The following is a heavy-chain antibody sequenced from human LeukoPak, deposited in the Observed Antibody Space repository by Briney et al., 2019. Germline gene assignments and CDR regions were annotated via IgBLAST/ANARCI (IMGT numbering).Heavy chain of an antibody. CDR2: INHSGST. V-gene: IGHV4-34*01. J-gene: IGHJ4*02. Sequence: SETLSLTCAAYGGSFSGYYWSWIRQPPGKGLEWIGEINHSGSTNYNPSLKSRVTISVDTSKNQFSLKLSSVTAADTAVYYRARDPPFDYWGQGTLVTVSS. CDR3: ARDPPFDY. CDR1: GGSFSGYY.